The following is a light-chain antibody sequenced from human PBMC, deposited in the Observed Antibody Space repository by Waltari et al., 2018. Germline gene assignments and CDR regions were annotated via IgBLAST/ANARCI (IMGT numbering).Light chain of an antibody. CDR3: QQYDDLPRT. Sequence: DIQMTQSPSSLSASVGDRVTITCQASQDINNNLSWYQQKPGKAPKLRIYDASTLEPGVPSRFSGSGSGTDFTFTISSLQPEDIATYYCQQYDDLPRTFGQGTKLEIK. J-gene: IGKJ2*01. V-gene: IGKV1-33*01. CDR1: QDINNN. CDR2: DAS.